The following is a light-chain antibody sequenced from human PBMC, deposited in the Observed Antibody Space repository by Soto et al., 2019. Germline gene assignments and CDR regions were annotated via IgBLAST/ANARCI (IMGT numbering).Light chain of an antibody. V-gene: IGLV1-44*01. CDR2: TTN. CDR1: SSNIGTSS. CDR3: AAWVDGLNGHV. Sequence: QSVLTQPHSASGTPGQRVTISCSGSSSNIGTSSVHWFQQLPGTAPKLLISTTNQRPSGAPERFSGSKSGTSASLAISALQSEDEADFYCAAWVDGLNGHVFETGPKVTFL. J-gene: IGLJ1*01.